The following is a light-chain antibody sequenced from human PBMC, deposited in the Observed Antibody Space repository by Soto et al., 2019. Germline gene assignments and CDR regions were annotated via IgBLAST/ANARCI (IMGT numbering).Light chain of an antibody. CDR2: DAS. J-gene: IGKJ5*01. Sequence: EIVLTQSPAPLSLSPGERATLSCRASQNVNIYLAWYQQKPGLPPRLLIYDASTRATGIPARFSGSGSGTDFSLTISSLEPEDFAVYYCQHRAIWPVSFGQGTRLEIK. V-gene: IGKV3-11*01. CDR3: QHRAIWPVS. CDR1: QNVNIY.